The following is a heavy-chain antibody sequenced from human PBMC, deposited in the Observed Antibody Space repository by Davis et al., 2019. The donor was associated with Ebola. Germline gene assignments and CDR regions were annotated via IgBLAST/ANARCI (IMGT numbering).Heavy chain of an antibody. Sequence: ASVKVSCKASGYTFTSYDINWVRQATGQGLEWMGWMNPNSGNTGYAQKFQGRVTMTRNTSISTAYMGLSSLRSDDTAVYYCARAPTWSQINYYCFDYWGQGTLVTVSS. D-gene: IGHD3-10*01. CDR3: ARAPTWSQINYYCFDY. CDR1: GYTFTSYD. CDR2: MNPNSGNT. V-gene: IGHV1-8*01. J-gene: IGHJ4*02.